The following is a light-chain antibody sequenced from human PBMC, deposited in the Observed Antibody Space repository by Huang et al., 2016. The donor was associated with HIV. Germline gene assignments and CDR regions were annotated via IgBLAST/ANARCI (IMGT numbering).Light chain of an antibody. V-gene: IGKV1-39*01. CDR1: QRISSH. J-gene: IGKJ4*01. CDR2: SST. Sequence: DIQVPQSPSSLSASVGDRVTITGRTTQRISSHLSWYQQKIGKGPKLLIYSSTVLQSGVPSRFTGSGSGTDFTLTINSLQPEDFATYYCQQTYSAPVTFGGGTRVEIK. CDR3: QQTYSAPVT.